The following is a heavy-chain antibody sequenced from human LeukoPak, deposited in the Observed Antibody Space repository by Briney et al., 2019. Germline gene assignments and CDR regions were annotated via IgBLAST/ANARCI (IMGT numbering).Heavy chain of an antibody. J-gene: IGHJ1*01. CDR1: GYSISSGYY. CDR3: ARGSHYYDSSGYYEGAEYFQH. Sequence: PSETLSLTCTVSGYSISSGYYWSWIRQPPGKGLEWIGYIYYSGSTNYNPSLKSRVTISVDTSKNQFSLKLSSVTAADTAVYYCARGSHYYDSSGYYEGAEYFQHWGQGTLVTVSS. D-gene: IGHD3-22*01. V-gene: IGHV4-61*01. CDR2: IYYSGST.